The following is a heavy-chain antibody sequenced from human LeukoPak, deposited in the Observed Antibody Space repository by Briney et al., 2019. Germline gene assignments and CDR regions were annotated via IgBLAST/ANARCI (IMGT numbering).Heavy chain of an antibody. CDR2: IGTAGDT. V-gene: IGHV3-13*01. D-gene: IGHD6-13*01. CDR3: ARVPRIAAAGQVPYFDY. J-gene: IGHJ4*02. Sequence: GGSLRLSCAASGFTFSSYDMHWVRQATGKGLEWVSAIGTAGDTYYPGSVKGRFTISRENAKNSLYLQMNSLRAGDTAVYYCARVPRIAAAGQVPYFDYWGQGTLVTVSS. CDR1: GFTFSSYD.